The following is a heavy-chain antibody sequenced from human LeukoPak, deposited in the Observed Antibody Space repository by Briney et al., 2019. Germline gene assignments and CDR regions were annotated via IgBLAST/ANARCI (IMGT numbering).Heavy chain of an antibody. Sequence: PGGSLRLSCAASGFTFHHYSMHWVRQPPGKGLEWVSPISWDGGITYYADSVRGRFTISRDNGKNSLSLEMNSLRTEDTALYYCAKDSNTGGYSFGSWGQGTLVTVTS. J-gene: IGHJ4*02. D-gene: IGHD5-12*01. V-gene: IGHV3-43*01. CDR3: AKDSNTGGYSFGS. CDR1: GFTFHHYS. CDR2: ISWDGGIT.